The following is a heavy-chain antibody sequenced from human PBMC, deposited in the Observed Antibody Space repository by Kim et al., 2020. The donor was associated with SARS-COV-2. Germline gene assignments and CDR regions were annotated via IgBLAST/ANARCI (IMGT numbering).Heavy chain of an antibody. Sequence: GGSLRLSCAASGFTFSSYAMSWVRQAPGKGLEWVSAISGSGGSTYYADSVKGRFTISRDNSKNTLYLQMNSLRAEDTAVYYCAKFGGSPRVSLANGYFDYWGQGTLVTVSS. D-gene: IGHD3-10*01. J-gene: IGHJ4*02. CDR2: ISGSGGST. CDR3: AKFGGSPRVSLANGYFDY. CDR1: GFTFSSYA. V-gene: IGHV3-23*01.